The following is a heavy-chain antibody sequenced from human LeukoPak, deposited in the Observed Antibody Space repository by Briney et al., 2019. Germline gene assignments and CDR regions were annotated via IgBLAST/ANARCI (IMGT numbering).Heavy chain of an antibody. CDR3: ARVTGAYYFDY. J-gene: IGHJ4*02. Sequence: GGSLRLSCAASGFTFSDHYMDWVRQAPGKGLEWVGRTSNKAKSYTTEYAASVKDRFTISRDDSKNSLYLQMNSLKTEDTAEYYCARVTGAYYFDYWGQGTLVTVSS. D-gene: IGHD1-20*01. V-gene: IGHV3-72*01. CDR1: GFTFSDHY. CDR2: TSNKAKSYTT.